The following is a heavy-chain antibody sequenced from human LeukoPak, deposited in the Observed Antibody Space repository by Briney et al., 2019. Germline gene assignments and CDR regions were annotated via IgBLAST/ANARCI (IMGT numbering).Heavy chain of an antibody. CDR1: GFTFTSSA. D-gene: IGHD6-19*01. V-gene: IGHV1-58*01. CDR2: IVVGSGNT. J-gene: IGHJ6*04. CDR3: AAGGWYYYGMDV. Sequence: GTSVKVSCKASGFTFTSSAVQWVRQARGQRLEWIGWIVVGSGNTNYAQKFQERVTITRDMSTSTAYMELSSLRSEDTAVYYSAAGGWYYYGMDVWGKGTTVTVSS.